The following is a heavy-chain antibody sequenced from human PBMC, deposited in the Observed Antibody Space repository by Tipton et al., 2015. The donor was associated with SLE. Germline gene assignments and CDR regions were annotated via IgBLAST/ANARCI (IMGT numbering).Heavy chain of an antibody. D-gene: IGHD6-13*01. Sequence: LRLSCTVSGGSISSGGSYWNWIRQHPGKGLEWIGYIYYSGSTYYNPALKSRVTISVDTSKNQFSLKLSSVTAADTAVYYCAIIGWQLEFDAFDIWGQGTMVTVSS. CDR3: AIIGWQLEFDAFDI. CDR2: IYYSGST. V-gene: IGHV4-31*03. CDR1: GGSISSGGSY. J-gene: IGHJ3*02.